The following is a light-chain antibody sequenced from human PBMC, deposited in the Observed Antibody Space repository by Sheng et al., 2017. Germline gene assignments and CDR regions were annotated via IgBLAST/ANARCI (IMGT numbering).Light chain of an antibody. J-gene: IGKJ1*01. V-gene: IGKV1-5*03. Sequence: DIQMTQSPSTLSASVGDRVTITCRASQSISTSLAWYQQKPGKAPKLLIYKASTLESGVPSRFSGSGSGTEFTLTISSLQPDDFATYYCQQYNIYSTFGQGTKVEIK. CDR2: KAS. CDR3: QQYNIYST. CDR1: QSISTS.